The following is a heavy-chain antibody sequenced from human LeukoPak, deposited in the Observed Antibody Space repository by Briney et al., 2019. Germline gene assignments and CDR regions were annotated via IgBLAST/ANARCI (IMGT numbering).Heavy chain of an antibody. CDR1: GFTVSKNY. J-gene: IGHJ4*02. V-gene: IGHV3-53*01. Sequence: PGGSLRLSCAASGFTVSKNYMNWVRQAPGKGLEWVSVIYSGGTTYYADSVKGRFTISRDNSKNTLYLQMNSLRAEDTAVYYCAVGGMTTVVTAIDYWGQGSLVTVSP. D-gene: IGHD4-23*01. CDR3: AVGGMTTVVTAIDY. CDR2: IYSGGTT.